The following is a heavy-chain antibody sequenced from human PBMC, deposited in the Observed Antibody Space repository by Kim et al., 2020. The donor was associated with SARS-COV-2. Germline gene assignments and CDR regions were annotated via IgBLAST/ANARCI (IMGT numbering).Heavy chain of an antibody. D-gene: IGHD4-17*01. CDR3: AIASDGALYY. V-gene: IGHV4-34*01. CDR2: ST. Sequence: STNYNPSLKSRVTISVDTSKNQFSLKLSSVTAADTAVYYCAIASDGALYYWGQGTLVTVSS. J-gene: IGHJ4*02.